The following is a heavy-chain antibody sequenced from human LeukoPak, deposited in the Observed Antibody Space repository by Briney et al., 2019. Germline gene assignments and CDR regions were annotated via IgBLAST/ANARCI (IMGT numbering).Heavy chain of an antibody. CDR1: GGSIRSYY. D-gene: IGHD5-24*01. J-gene: IGHJ5*02. CDR3: AREEIRSWFDP. CDR2: IYYIGST. Sequence: SETLSLSCTVSGGSIRSYYWSWIRQPPGKGLECIGYIYYIGSTNYNPSLKSRVTISLDTSKSQFSLKLTSVTPADTAVYYCAREEIRSWFDPWGQGTLVTVSS. V-gene: IGHV4-59*01.